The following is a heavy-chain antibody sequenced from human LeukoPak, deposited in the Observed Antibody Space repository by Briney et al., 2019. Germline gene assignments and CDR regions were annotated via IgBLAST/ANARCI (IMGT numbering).Heavy chain of an antibody. CDR1: GGTFSSYA. CDR3: ARVDPSWNWFDP. V-gene: IGHV1-69*04. J-gene: IGHJ5*02. Sequence: SVKVSCKASGGTFSSYAISWVRQAPGQGLEWMGRIIPILGITNYAQRFQGRLTITADRSTSTAYMELSSLRSDDTAVYYCARVDPSWNWFDPWGQGTLVTVSS. CDR2: IIPILGIT.